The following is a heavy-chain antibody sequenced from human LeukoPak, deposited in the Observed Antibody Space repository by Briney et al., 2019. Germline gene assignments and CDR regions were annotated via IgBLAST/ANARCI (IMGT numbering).Heavy chain of an antibody. CDR3: ERDSEPRREAAAGLDH. D-gene: IGHD6-25*01. J-gene: IGHJ4*02. CDR2: LNWEGETT. CDR1: GFNFRDYT. V-gene: IGHV3-43*01. Sequence: HTGGSLRLSCSASGFNFRDYTMHWVRHRPRKGLEWVALLNWEGETTYYADSVKGRFIISRDSNKDSLYLEMDSLRSEDTAFYYCERDSEPRREAAAGLDHWGQGTLVTVSS.